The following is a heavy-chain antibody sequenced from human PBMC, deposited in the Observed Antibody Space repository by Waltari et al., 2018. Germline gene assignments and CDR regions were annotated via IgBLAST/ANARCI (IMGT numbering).Heavy chain of an antibody. D-gene: IGHD3-10*01. Sequence: EVQLVESGGGLVQPGGSLRLSCAASGFTFNWFNMIWVRQAPGKGREWVSHISSVRTVIVYVDSVKGRFTTSRDNAKKSLDLQMRDLRVEDTAVYFCAKENVPGADRGIFDPLYYGMDVWGQGTTVAVS. CDR1: GFTFNWFN. CDR2: ISSVRTVI. V-gene: IGHV3-48*01. CDR3: AKENVPGADRGIFDPLYYGMDV. J-gene: IGHJ6*02.